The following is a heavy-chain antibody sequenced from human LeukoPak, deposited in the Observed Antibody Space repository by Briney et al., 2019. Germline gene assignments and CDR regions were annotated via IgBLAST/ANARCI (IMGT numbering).Heavy chain of an antibody. Sequence: GGSLRLSCAASGFSFSSNAMHWVRQAPGKGLEWVAVISYDGSNKYYADSVKGRFTISRDNSKSTLYLQMNSLRTEDTAVYYCATGGDYEFFFGLEYWGQGTLVTVSS. CDR2: ISYDGSNK. J-gene: IGHJ4*02. CDR1: GFSFSSNA. D-gene: IGHD4-17*01. CDR3: ATGGDYEFFFGLEY. V-gene: IGHV3-30-3*01.